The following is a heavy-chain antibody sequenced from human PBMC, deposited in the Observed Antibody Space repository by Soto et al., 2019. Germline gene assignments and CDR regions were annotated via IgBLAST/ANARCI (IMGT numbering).Heavy chain of an antibody. D-gene: IGHD3-16*01. CDR3: ASLGGSGYYCYGMDV. V-gene: IGHV4-30-4*01. CDR1: GGSISSGDYY. J-gene: IGHJ6*02. CDR2: IYYSGST. Sequence: SETLSLTCTVSGGSISSGDYYWSWIRQPPGKGLEWIGYIYYSGSTYYNPSLKSRVTISVDTSKNQFSLKLSSVTAADTAVYYCASLGGSGYYCYGMDVWAQGTTVTVSS.